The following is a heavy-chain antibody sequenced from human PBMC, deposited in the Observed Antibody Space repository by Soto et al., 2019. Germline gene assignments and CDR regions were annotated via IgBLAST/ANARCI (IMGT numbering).Heavy chain of an antibody. V-gene: IGHV1-18*01. CDR2: ISAYNGNT. J-gene: IGHJ6*02. CDR1: GYTFPSYG. D-gene: IGHD2-2*01. CDR3: AREPIKLGYCSSTSCSTPNYYHGMDV. Sequence: ASVKVSCKASGYTFPSYGISWVRQAPGQGLEWMGWISAYNGNTNYAQKLQGRVTMTTDTSTSTAYMELRSLRSDDTAVYYCAREPIKLGYCSSTSCSTPNYYHGMDVWGQGTTVTVSS.